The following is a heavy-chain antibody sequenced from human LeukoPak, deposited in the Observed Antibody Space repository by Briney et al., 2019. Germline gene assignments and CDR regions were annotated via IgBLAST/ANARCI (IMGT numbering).Heavy chain of an antibody. Sequence: ASVKVSCKASGYSFTTYGISWVRQAPGHGLEWMGWINTYSGDTIYTHQLQGRLTMTTDTSTSTAYMELRSLRSDDTAVYYCAGGSNYGDDRKGAFDIWGQGTMVTVSS. CDR1: GYSFTTYG. CDR3: AGGSNYGDDRKGAFDI. CDR2: INTYSGDT. J-gene: IGHJ3*02. D-gene: IGHD4-17*01. V-gene: IGHV1-18*01.